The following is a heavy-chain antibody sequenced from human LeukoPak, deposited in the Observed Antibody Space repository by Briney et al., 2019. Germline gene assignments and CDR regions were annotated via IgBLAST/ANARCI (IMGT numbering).Heavy chain of an antibody. CDR3: ARAPYQLVIGPIFDY. J-gene: IGHJ4*02. CDR2: IYYSGST. CDR1: GGSISSYY. Sequence: PSETLSLTCTVSGGSISSYYWSWIRQPPGKGLEWIGYIYYSGSTNYNPSLKSRVTISVDTSKNQFSLKLSSVTAADTAVYYCARAPYQLVIGPIFDYWGQGTLVTVSS. V-gene: IGHV4-59*01. D-gene: IGHD6-13*01.